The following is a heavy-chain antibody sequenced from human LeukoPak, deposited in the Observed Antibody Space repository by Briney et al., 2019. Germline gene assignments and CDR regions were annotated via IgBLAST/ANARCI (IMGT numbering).Heavy chain of an antibody. CDR2: ISGSGGST. J-gene: IGHJ4*02. D-gene: IGHD5-24*01. CDR1: GFTFSSYA. Sequence: GGSLRLSCAASGFTFSSYAMSWVRQAPGKGLEWVSAISGSGGSTYYADSVKGRFTISRDNSKNTLYLQMNSLRAEDTAVYYCAKSRRDGYNYDWGPFDYWGQGTLVTVSS. CDR3: AKSRRDGYNYDWGPFDY. V-gene: IGHV3-23*01.